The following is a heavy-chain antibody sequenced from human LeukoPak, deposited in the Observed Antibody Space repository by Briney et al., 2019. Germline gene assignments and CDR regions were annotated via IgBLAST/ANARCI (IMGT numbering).Heavy chain of an antibody. CDR2: ISYSGST. CDR1: GDSISSYY. CDR3: ARLNIGSGYFIDY. Sequence: SETLSLTCTVSGDSISSYYWSWIRQPPGKGLEWIGYISYSGSTYYNPSLKSRVTISVDTSKNQFSLKLSSVTAADTAVYYCARLNIGSGYFIDYWGQGTLVTVSS. D-gene: IGHD3-22*01. V-gene: IGHV4-59*08. J-gene: IGHJ4*02.